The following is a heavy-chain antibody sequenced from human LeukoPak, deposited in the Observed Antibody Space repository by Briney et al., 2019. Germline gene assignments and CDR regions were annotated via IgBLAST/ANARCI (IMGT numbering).Heavy chain of an antibody. CDR3: ARDYWSYSASWLDF. Sequence: GGSLRLSCTASGFTFSSYWMSWVRQAPGKGLEWVANIKPDGSEKYYVDSVKGRFTISRDNAKNSLFLEMNSLRAEDTAVYYCARDYWSYSASWLDFWGQGTLVTVSS. CDR2: IKPDGSEK. V-gene: IGHV3-7*01. J-gene: IGHJ4*02. D-gene: IGHD6-13*01. CDR1: GFTFSSYW.